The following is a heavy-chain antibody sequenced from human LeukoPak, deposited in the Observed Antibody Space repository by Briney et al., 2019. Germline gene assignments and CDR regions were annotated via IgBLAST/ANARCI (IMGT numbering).Heavy chain of an antibody. Sequence: SETLSLTCSVSDGSINSYYWNWIRGPPGKGREWIGYIYYNGNTNYSPSLKSRVTMSVDTSKHLFSLKVSSVTAADTAVYYCARGRSNYYGMDVWGQGTTVTVSS. V-gene: IGHV4-59*01. CDR3: ARGRSNYYGMDV. D-gene: IGHD1-26*01. J-gene: IGHJ6*02. CDR1: DGSINSYY. CDR2: IYYNGNT.